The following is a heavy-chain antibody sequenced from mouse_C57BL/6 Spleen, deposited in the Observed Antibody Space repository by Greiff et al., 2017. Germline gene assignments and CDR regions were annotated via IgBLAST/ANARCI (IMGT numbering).Heavy chain of an antibody. D-gene: IGHD2-4*01. Sequence: EVKVEESGEGLVKPGGSLKLSCAASGFTFSSYAMSWVRQTPEKRLEWVAYISSGGDYIYYADTVKGRFTISRDNARNTLYLQMSSLKSEDTAMYYCTRDRGLYYDYDNYYAMDYWGQGTSVTVSS. CDR1: GFTFSSYA. CDR2: ISSGGDYI. J-gene: IGHJ4*01. V-gene: IGHV5-9-1*02. CDR3: TRDRGLYYDYDNYYAMDY.